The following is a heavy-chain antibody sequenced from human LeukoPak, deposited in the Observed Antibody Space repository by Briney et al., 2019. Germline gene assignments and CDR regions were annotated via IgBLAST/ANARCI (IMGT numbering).Heavy chain of an antibody. CDR3: ARGGSESYVEFDY. Sequence: SVKVSCKASGGTFSSYAISWVRQAPGQGLEWMGGIIPIFGTANYAQKFQGRVTITADESTSTAYMELSSLRSEDTAVYYCARGGSESYVEFDYWGQGTLVTVSS. J-gene: IGHJ4*02. V-gene: IGHV1-69*01. D-gene: IGHD1-26*01. CDR1: GGTFSSYA. CDR2: IIPIFGTA.